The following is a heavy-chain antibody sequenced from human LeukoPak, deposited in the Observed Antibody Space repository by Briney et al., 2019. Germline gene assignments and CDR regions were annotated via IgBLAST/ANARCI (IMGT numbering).Heavy chain of an antibody. CDR1: GGSISRYY. CDR3: ARPGVGSGRYGAFDI. CDR2: IYYDGST. Sequence: SETLSLTCTVSGGSISRYYWSWIRQPPGKGLEWIGYIYYDGSTNYNPSLKSRVTISLDTSKNQFSLKLSSVSAADTAVYYCARPGVGSGRYGAFDIWGQGTMVTVSS. D-gene: IGHD5-18*01. J-gene: IGHJ3*02. V-gene: IGHV4-59*08.